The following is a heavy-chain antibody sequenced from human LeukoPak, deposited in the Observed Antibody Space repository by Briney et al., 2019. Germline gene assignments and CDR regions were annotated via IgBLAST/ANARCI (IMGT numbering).Heavy chain of an antibody. D-gene: IGHD1-26*01. J-gene: IGHJ3*02. Sequence: GESLKISCQGSEYTFTSSWIGWARQMPGKGLEWMGSVFPGDSDTRYLPSFEGQVTISADKAINTAYLQWSSLKASDTAMYYCARHRGAKDGSDIWGQGKMVTVAS. V-gene: IGHV5-51*01. CDR2: VFPGDSDT. CDR1: EYTFTSSW. CDR3: ARHRGAKDGSDI.